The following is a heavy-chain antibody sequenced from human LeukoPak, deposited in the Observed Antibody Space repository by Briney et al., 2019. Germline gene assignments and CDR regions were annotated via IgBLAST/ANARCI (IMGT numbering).Heavy chain of an antibody. D-gene: IGHD3-9*01. CDR2: IYHRGST. Sequence: PSETLSLTCAVSGYSISSGYYWGWIRQPPGKGLEWIGNIYHRGSTYYNPSLKSRVTISVDTSKNQFSLKLSSVTAADTAVYYCARFGLRYFDWLDWGQGTLVTVSS. J-gene: IGHJ4*02. CDR1: GYSISSGYY. CDR3: ARFGLRYFDWLD. V-gene: IGHV4-38-2*01.